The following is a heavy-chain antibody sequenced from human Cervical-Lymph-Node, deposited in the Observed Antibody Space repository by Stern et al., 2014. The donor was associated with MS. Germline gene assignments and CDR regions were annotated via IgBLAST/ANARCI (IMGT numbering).Heavy chain of an antibody. Sequence: MQLVESGGGVVQPGRSLRLSCAASGFTFRSYGMHWVRQAPGKGLEWGAVIWDDGSNKYYADSVKGRFTISRDNSKNTLYLQMNSLRAEDTAVYYCARDEAAAGPYYYYGMDVWGQGTTVTVSS. CDR3: ARDEAAAGPYYYYGMDV. D-gene: IGHD6-13*01. J-gene: IGHJ6*02. CDR1: GFTFRSYG. V-gene: IGHV3-33*01. CDR2: IWDDGSNK.